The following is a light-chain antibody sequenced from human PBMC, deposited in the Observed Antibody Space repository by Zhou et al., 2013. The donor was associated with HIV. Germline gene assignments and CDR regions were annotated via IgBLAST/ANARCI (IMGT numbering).Light chain of an antibody. CDR2: KVS. J-gene: IGKJ2*01. CDR1: HSLDHGSGYTY. CDR3: VQGTYWPYT. Sequence: VMTQSPLSLPVTLGQPASISCRSSHSLDHGSGYTYLNWFQQRPGQSPRRLIYKVSKRGSGVPDRFSGSGSGTDFTLKISRVEAEDVGVYYCVQGTYWPYTFGQGTKLQIK. V-gene: IGKV2-30*02.